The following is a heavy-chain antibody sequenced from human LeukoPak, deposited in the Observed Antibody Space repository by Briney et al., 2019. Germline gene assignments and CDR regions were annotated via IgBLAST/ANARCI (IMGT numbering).Heavy chain of an antibody. V-gene: IGHV3-23*01. CDR3: AKDNRAFCTSGVCSSFDY. CDR2: ISGSGYNT. J-gene: IGHJ4*02. D-gene: IGHD2-8*01. CDR1: GFTFDSYA. Sequence: GGSLGLSCAASGFTFDSYAMSWVRQAPGKGLEWVSSISGSGYNTYYADSVKGRFIISRDNPKNTLYLQMSGLRDEDTAVYYCAKDNRAFCTSGVCSSFDYWGQGALVTVSS.